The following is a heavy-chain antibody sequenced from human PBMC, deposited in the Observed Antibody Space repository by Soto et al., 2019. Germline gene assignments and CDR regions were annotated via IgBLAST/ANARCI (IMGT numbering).Heavy chain of an antibody. D-gene: IGHD6-6*01. Sequence: QVQLVESGGGLVKPGGTLRLSCAASGFTFSGYNMSWIRQAPGKGLEWVSYITSSGSNTFDAESVKGRFTISRDNTMNLLYLQMNSLPAEDTAVYYCARRGTISSAHHFDHWGQGTLVTVSS. CDR1: GFTFSGYN. CDR3: ARRGTISSAHHFDH. J-gene: IGHJ4*02. V-gene: IGHV3-11*01. CDR2: ITSSGSNT.